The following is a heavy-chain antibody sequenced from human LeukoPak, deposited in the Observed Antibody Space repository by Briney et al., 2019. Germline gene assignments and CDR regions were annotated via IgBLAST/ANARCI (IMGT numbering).Heavy chain of an antibody. D-gene: IGHD5-24*01. CDR1: GFTVSTNY. CDR2: VYRGGDT. Sequence: PGGSLRLSCAASGFTVSTNYMSWVRQAPGKGLDWVSVVYRGGDTYYADSVKGRFTISRDNSKNTLYLQMNSLRAEDTALYYCARGDGYNYWEYWGQGTLVTVSS. J-gene: IGHJ4*02. V-gene: IGHV3-53*01. CDR3: ARGDGYNYWEY.